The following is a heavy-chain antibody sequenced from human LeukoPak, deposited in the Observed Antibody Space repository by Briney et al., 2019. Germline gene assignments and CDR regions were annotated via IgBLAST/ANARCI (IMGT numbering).Heavy chain of an antibody. Sequence: HPGGSLRLSCAASGFTFSNYWMSWVRQAPEKGLEWLANIKQDGSGKYYVDSVKGRFTISRDNAKNSLYLQMNSLRAEDTAVYYCAKTVAARPNWFDPWGQGTLVAVSS. D-gene: IGHD6-6*01. CDR1: GFTFSNYW. CDR2: IKQDGSGK. CDR3: AKTVAARPNWFDP. V-gene: IGHV3-7*03. J-gene: IGHJ5*02.